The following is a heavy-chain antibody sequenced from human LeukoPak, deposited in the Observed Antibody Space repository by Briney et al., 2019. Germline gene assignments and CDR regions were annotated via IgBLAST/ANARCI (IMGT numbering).Heavy chain of an antibody. Sequence: GGSLRLSCAASGFTVITNDMTWIRQAPGKGLEWVSVLYSDGNTKYADSVQGRFTISRDNSKNTLYLEMNSLSPDDTAVYYCARGVEPLAANTLAYWGQGTLVTVSS. CDR3: ARGVEPLAANTLAY. D-gene: IGHD1-14*01. J-gene: IGHJ4*02. CDR2: LYSDGNT. V-gene: IGHV3-53*01. CDR1: GFTVITND.